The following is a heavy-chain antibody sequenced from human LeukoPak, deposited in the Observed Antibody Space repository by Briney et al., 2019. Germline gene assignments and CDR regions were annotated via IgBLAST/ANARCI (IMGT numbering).Heavy chain of an antibody. J-gene: IGHJ3*02. CDR3: ASSSGWSAFDI. D-gene: IGHD6-19*01. Sequence: PSETLSLSRTVSGGSISTYYWTWVRQPAGKGLEWIGRGFTSGTTNYNPSLKSRVTMSVDTSKNQFSLKLTSVTAADTAMYYCASSSGWSAFDIWGQGTLVTVSS. V-gene: IGHV4-4*07. CDR1: GGSISTYY. CDR2: GFTSGTT.